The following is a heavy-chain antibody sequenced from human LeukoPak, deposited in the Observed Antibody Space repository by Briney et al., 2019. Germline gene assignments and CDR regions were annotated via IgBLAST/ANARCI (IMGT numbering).Heavy chain of an antibody. CDR1: GFTFSSYS. CDR2: ISSSSSTI. CDR3: AREGAAAPGAFDI. Sequence: PGGSLRLSCAASGFTFSSYSMNWVRQAPGKGLEWVSYISSSSSTIYYADSVKGRFTISRDNAKNSLYLQMNSLRAEDTAVYYCAREGAAAPGAFDIWGQGTMVTVSS. J-gene: IGHJ3*02. V-gene: IGHV3-48*04. D-gene: IGHD6-13*01.